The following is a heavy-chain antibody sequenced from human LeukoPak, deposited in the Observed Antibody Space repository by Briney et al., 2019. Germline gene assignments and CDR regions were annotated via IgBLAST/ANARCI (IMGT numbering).Heavy chain of an antibody. CDR3: AGSTVTRLAEYFQH. V-gene: IGHV1-69*13. CDR1: GGTFISYA. Sequence: ASVKVSCKASGGTFISYAISWVRQAPGQGLEWMGGIIPIFGTANYAQKVQGRVTITAEESTSTAYMELSSLRSEDTDVYYCAGSTVTRLAEYFQHWGQGTLVTVSS. CDR2: IIPIFGTA. D-gene: IGHD4-17*01. J-gene: IGHJ1*01.